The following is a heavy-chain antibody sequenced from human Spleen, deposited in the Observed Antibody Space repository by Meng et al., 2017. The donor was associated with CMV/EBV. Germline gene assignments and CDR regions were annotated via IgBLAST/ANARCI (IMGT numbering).Heavy chain of an antibody. CDR1: GGSFSSYA. CDR2: IIPIFGTA. V-gene: IGHV1-69*05. J-gene: IGHJ4*02. CDR3: ASVGFCSGTTCYTGDYSSRRHFEH. D-gene: IGHD2-2*02. Sequence: TCKASGGSFSSYAISWVRQAPGQGLEWMGGIIPIFGTANYAQKLQGRVTISTDESRSTAYMELSSLRSEDTAIYYCASVGFCSGTTCYTGDYSSRRHFEHWGQGTLVTVSS.